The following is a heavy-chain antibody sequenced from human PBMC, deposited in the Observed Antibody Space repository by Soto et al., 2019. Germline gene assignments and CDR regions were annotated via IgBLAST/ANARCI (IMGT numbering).Heavy chain of an antibody. Sequence: QVQLVESGGGVVQPGRSLRLSCAASGFTFSSYAMHWVRQAPGKGLEWVAVISYDGSNKYYADSVKGRFTISRDNSKNTLYLQMNSLRAEDTAVYYCASISDLGYCTNGVCLRDDYWGQGTLVTVSS. D-gene: IGHD2-8*01. CDR3: ASISDLGYCTNGVCLRDDY. CDR2: ISYDGSNK. CDR1: GFTFSSYA. J-gene: IGHJ4*02. V-gene: IGHV3-30-3*01.